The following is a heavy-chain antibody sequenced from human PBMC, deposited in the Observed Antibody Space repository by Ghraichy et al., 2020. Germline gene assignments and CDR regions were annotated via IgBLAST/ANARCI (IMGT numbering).Heavy chain of an antibody. D-gene: IGHD6-19*01. CDR2: IYYSGST. J-gene: IGHJ3*02. CDR3: TSGGGWSWVGFDI. CDR1: GGSISSSSYY. Sequence: GSLRLSCTVSGGSISSSSYYWGWLRQPPGKGLEWIGSIYYSGSTYYNPSLKSRVTISVDTSKNQLSLKPSSVTAADTAVYSCTSGGGWSWVGFDIWGQGTMVTVSS. V-gene: IGHV4-39*01.